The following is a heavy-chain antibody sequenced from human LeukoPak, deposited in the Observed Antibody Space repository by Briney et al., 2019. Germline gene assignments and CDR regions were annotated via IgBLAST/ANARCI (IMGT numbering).Heavy chain of an antibody. CDR1: GYTFTSYG. CDR3: ARDKGGYYEFFDY. J-gene: IGHJ4*02. CDR2: IIPIFGTA. D-gene: IGHD3-22*01. V-gene: IGHV1-69*13. Sequence: ASVKVSCKASGYTFTSYGISWVRQAPGQGLEWMGGIIPIFGTANYAQKFQGRVTITADESTSTAYMELSSLRSEDTAVYYCARDKGGYYEFFDYWGQGTLVTVSS.